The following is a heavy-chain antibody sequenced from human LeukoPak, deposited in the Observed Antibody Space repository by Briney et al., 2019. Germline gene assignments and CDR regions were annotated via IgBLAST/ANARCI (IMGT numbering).Heavy chain of an antibody. Sequence: GGSLRLSCAASGFTFSSYGMHWVRQAPGKGLEWVAVISYDGSNKYYADSVKGRFTISRDNSKNTLYLQMNRLRAEDTAVYYCAKGGCTNGVCYNDYWGQGTLVTVSS. CDR2: ISYDGSNK. D-gene: IGHD2-8*01. V-gene: IGHV3-30*18. CDR3: AKGGCTNGVCYNDY. CDR1: GFTFSSYG. J-gene: IGHJ4*02.